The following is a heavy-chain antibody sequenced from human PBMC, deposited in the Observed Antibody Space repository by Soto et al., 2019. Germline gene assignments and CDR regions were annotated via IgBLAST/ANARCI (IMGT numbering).Heavy chain of an antibody. Sequence: SQTLSLTCAISGDSVSSNNAAWNWIRQSPSRGLEWLGRTYYRSKWYNDYAVSVKSRITINPDTSKNQYSLQLNSVTPEDTAIYYCARAIVPTGDAFEIWGQGTMVTVSS. CDR2: TYYRSKWYN. J-gene: IGHJ3*02. D-gene: IGHD2-2*01. CDR1: GDSVSSNNAA. CDR3: ARAIVPTGDAFEI. V-gene: IGHV6-1*01.